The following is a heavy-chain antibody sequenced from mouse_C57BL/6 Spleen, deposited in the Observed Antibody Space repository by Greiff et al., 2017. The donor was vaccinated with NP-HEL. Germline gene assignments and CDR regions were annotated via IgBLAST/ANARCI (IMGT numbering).Heavy chain of an antibody. CDR1: GYAFSSSW. J-gene: IGHJ2*01. CDR3: ARMTTVVEYYFDY. V-gene: IGHV1-82*01. CDR2: IYPGDGDT. D-gene: IGHD1-1*01. Sequence: QVQLQQSGPELVKPGASVKISCKASGYAFSSSWMNWVKQRPGKGLEWIGRIYPGDGDTNYNGKFKGKATLTADKSSSTAYMQLSSLTSEDSAVYFCARMTTVVEYYFDYWGQGTTLTVSS.